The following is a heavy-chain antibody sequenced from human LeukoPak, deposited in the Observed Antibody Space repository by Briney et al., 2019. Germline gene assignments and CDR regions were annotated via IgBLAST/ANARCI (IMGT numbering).Heavy chain of an antibody. J-gene: IGHJ4*02. Sequence: PGGSLRLSCAASGFTFSGSAMHWVRQASGKGLEWVGRIRSKANSYATAYAASVKGRFTISRDDSKNTAYLQMNSLKTEDTAVYYCTRQAHNCSSTSCYVDYFDYWGQGTLVTVSS. CDR1: GFTFSGSA. CDR2: IRSKANSYAT. V-gene: IGHV3-73*01. D-gene: IGHD2-2*01. CDR3: TRQAHNCSSTSCYVDYFDY.